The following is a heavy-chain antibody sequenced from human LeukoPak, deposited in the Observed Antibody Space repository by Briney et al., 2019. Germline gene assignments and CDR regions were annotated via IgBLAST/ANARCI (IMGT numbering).Heavy chain of an antibody. J-gene: IGHJ4*02. CDR2: IVVGSGNT. V-gene: IGHV1-58*02. CDR3: ARASTLYYYDSSGLLADY. CDR1: GFTFTSSA. Sequence: SVKVSCKASGFTFTSSAMQWVRQARGQRLEWIGWIVVGSGNTNYAQKFQERVTITRDMSTSTAYMELSSLRSEDTAVYYCARASTLYYYDSSGLLADYWGQGTLVTVSS. D-gene: IGHD3-22*01.